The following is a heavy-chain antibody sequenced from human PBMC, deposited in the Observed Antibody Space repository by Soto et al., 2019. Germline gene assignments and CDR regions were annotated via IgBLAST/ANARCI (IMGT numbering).Heavy chain of an antibody. CDR2: IYWDDDK. CDR1: GFSLSTDDVG. D-gene: IGHD6-6*01. J-gene: IGHJ4*02. CDR3: ASSKYSISSFDY. V-gene: IGHV2-5*02. Sequence: SGPTLVNPTHTLTLTCTFSGFSLSTDDVGVGWIRQPPGKALDWLAVIYWDDDKRYSPSLKSRLTITKDTSKNEVLLTMTNMDPSDTATYFCASSKYSISSFDYWGQGDLVPVSP.